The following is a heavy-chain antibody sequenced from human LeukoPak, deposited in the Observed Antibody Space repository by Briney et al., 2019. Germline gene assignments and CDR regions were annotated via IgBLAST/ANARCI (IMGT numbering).Heavy chain of an antibody. V-gene: IGHV3-48*03. CDR3: ATDTIIAAAGKRYYYYYMDV. J-gene: IGHJ6*03. D-gene: IGHD6-13*01. Sequence: TGGPLRLSCAPSGYPFKSYDKNWVHQAPGKGLQRISYISSSRSTIYYADSVKGRFHISRDNAKNSLYLQMNSLRAEDTAVYYCATDTIIAAAGKRYYYYYMDVWGKGTTVTISS. CDR2: ISSSRSTI. CDR1: GYPFKSYD.